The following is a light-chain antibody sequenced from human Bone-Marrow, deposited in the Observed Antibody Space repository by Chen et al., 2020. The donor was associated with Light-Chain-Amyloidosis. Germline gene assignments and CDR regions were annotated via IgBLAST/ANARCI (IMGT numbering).Light chain of an antibody. CDR2: DDS. CDR3: QVWDRSSDRPV. V-gene: IGLV3-21*02. J-gene: IGLJ3*02. CDR1: NIGSTS. Sequence: SYVLTQPSSVSVAPGQTATIACGGNNIGSTSVHWYQQTPGQAPLLVVNDDSDRPSGIPERLSGTNSGKTATLTSSRVEAGDEADYYCQVWDRSSDRPVFGGGTKLTVL.